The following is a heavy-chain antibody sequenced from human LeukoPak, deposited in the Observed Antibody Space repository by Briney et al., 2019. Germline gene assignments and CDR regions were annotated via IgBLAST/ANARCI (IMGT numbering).Heavy chain of an antibody. CDR2: IYPTGST. J-gene: IGHJ5*02. CDR3: ARAYSSSWYWNWFDP. Sequence: SETLSLTCTVSGYSISSGYYWGWIRRPPGKGLEWIGNIYPTGSTYYNPSLKGRVTISVDTSKNQFSLKVSSVSAADTAVYYCARAYSSSWYWNWFDPWGQGTLVTVSS. V-gene: IGHV4-38-2*02. CDR1: GYSISSGYY. D-gene: IGHD6-13*01.